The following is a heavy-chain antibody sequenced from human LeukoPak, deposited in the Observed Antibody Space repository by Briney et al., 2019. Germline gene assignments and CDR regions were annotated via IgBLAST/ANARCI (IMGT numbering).Heavy chain of an antibody. CDR1: GGTFSSYA. V-gene: IGHV1-69*13. Sequence: VASVKVSCKASGGTFSSYAISWVRQAPGQGLEWMGGIIPIFGTANYAQKFQGRVTITADESTSTAYMELRSLRSDDTAVYYCARAEYCSSTSCYSGGRLYSSSAGDYWGQGTLVTVSS. D-gene: IGHD2-2*01. J-gene: IGHJ4*02. CDR3: ARAEYCSSTSCYSGGRLYSSSAGDY. CDR2: IIPIFGTA.